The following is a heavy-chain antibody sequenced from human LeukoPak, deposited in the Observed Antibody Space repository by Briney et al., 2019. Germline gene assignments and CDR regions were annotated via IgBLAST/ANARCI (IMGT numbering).Heavy chain of an antibody. CDR2: IYTSGST. D-gene: IGHD1-1*01. CDR3: ARDRGTTGMTPLDY. V-gene: IGHV4-4*07. Sequence: SETLSLTCTVSGGSISSYYWSWIRQPAGKGLEWIGRIYTSGSTNYNPSLKSRVTMSVDTSKNQFSLKLSSVTAADTAVYYCARDRGTTGMTPLDYWGQGTLVTVSS. J-gene: IGHJ4*02. CDR1: GGSISSYY.